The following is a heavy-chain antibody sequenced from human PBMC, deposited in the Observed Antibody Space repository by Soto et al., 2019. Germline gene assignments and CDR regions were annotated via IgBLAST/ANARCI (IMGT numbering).Heavy chain of an antibody. CDR2: ISSSSSYT. Sequence: PGGSLRLSCAASGFTFSDYYMSWIRQAPGQGLEWVSYISSSSSYTNYADSVKGRVTISRDNAKNSLYLQMNSLRAEDTAVYYCARTKACSGHLDYWGQGTRVTVSS. CDR1: GFTFSDYY. D-gene: IGHD3-3*02. J-gene: IGHJ4*02. CDR3: ARTKACSGHLDY. V-gene: IGHV3-11*06.